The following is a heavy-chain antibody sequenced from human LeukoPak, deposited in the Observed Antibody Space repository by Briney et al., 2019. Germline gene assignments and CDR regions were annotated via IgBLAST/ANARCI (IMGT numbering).Heavy chain of an antibody. V-gene: IGHV3-21*01. D-gene: IGHD2-2*01. CDR1: GFTVSSNY. CDR3: ARGIVVVPAANYYYYMDV. J-gene: IGHJ6*03. Sequence: GGSLRLSCAASGFTVSSNYMSWVRQAPGKGLEWVSSISSSSSYIYYADSVKGRFTISRDNAKNSLYLQMNSLRAEDTAVYHCARGIVVVPAANYYYYMDVWGKGTTVTVSS. CDR2: ISSSSSYI.